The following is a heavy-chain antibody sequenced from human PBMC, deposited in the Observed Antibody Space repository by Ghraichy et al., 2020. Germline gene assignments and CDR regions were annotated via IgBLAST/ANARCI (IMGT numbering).Heavy chain of an antibody. CDR1: GGSFSGYY. J-gene: IGHJ6*02. CDR3: ARLGRAMAASYYYYGMDV. Sequence: SETLSLTCAVYGGSFSGYYWSWIRQPPGKGLEWIGEINHSGSTNYNPSLKSRVTISVDTSKNQFSLKLSSVTAADTAVYYCARLGRAMAASYYYYGMDVWGQGTTVTVSS. D-gene: IGHD5-24*01. V-gene: IGHV4-34*01. CDR2: INHSGST.